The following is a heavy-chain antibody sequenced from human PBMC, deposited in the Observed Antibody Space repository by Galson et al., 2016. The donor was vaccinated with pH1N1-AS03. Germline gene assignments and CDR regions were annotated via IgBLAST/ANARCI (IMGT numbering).Heavy chain of an antibody. CDR2: INPSSGGT. J-gene: IGHJ4*02. CDR3: ARGGGSSLDY. D-gene: IGHD1-26*01. CDR1: GYTFSDYY. V-gene: IGHV1-2*02. Sequence: SVKVSCKASGYTFSDYYMHWVRQAPGQELEWMGWINPSSGGTKYTQKFQGRVTMTRDTSISTAYMELGRLTSDDTAVYFCARGGGSSLDYWGQGTLVPVSS.